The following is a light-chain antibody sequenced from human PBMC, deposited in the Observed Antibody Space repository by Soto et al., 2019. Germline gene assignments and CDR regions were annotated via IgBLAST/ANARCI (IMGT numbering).Light chain of an antibody. CDR1: QSVSSSY. J-gene: IGKJ4*01. CDR3: QQYGSSPGS. Sequence: EIVLTQSPGTLSLSPGERATLSCRASQSVSSSYLAWYQQKPGQAPRLLIYGASSRATGIPDRFSGSGSGTAFTLTISRLEPEDFAVYYCQQYGSSPGSFGGGTKVEIK. V-gene: IGKV3-20*01. CDR2: GAS.